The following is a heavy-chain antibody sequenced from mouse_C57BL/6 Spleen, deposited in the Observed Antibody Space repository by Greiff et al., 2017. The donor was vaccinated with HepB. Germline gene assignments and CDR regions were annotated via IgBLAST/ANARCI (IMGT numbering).Heavy chain of an antibody. Sequence: QVQLQQPGAELVMPGASVKLSCKASGYTFTSYWMHWVKQRPGQGLEWIGEIDPSDSYTNYNQKFKGKSTLTVDKSSSTAYMQLSSLTSEDSAVYYCARYYSNKDYAMDYWGQGTSVTVSS. CDR1: GYTFTSYW. CDR2: IDPSDSYT. J-gene: IGHJ4*01. V-gene: IGHV1-69*01. CDR3: ARYYSNKDYAMDY. D-gene: IGHD2-5*01.